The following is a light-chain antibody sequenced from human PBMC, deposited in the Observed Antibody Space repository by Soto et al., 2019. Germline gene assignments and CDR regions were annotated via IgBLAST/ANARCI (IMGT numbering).Light chain of an antibody. CDR2: DVS. Sequence: QSALTQPASVSGSPGQSITISCTGTSSDVGGYNYVSWYQQHPGKAPKLMIYDVSNRPSGVSIRFSGSKSRNTASLTISGLHAQDEAHYYCSSYTSSIYVFGTGTKLTVL. CDR3: SSYTSSIYV. CDR1: SSDVGGYNY. J-gene: IGLJ1*01. V-gene: IGLV2-14*01.